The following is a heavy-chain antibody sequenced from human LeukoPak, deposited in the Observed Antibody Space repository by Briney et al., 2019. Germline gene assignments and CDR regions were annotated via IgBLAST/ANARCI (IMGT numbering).Heavy chain of an antibody. CDR3: ALWIQLWGNFDY. V-gene: IGHV1-69*02. D-gene: IGHD5-18*01. CDR2: IIPILGIA. J-gene: IGHJ4*02. CDR1: GGTFSSYT. Sequence: SVKVFCKASGGTFSSYTISLVRQATGQGLKWMGTIIPILGIANYAQKFQGRVTITADKSTSTAYMELSSLRSEDTAVYYCALWIQLWGNFDYWGQGTLVTVSS.